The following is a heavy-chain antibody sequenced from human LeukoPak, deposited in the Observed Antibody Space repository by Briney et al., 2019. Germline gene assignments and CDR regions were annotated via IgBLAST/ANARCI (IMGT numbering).Heavy chain of an antibody. Sequence: SGPTLVKSTQTVTLTCSFSGFSLNSGGEAVGWVRQPPGKAPEFLTLVYWHNDERYSPSLRARLNITKDASKNQVVLTMINMDPVDTGTYYCVHRRGYHYGYEAFDHWAKGTRLIVSS. CDR2: VYWHNDE. J-gene: IGHJ4*02. D-gene: IGHD5-18*01. CDR3: VHRRGYHYGYEAFDH. V-gene: IGHV2-5*04. CDR1: GFSLNSGGEA.